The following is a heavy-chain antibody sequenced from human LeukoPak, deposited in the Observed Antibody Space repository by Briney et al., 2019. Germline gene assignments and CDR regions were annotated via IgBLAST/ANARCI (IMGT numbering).Heavy chain of an antibody. CDR1: GFTFSSYG. D-gene: IGHD3-3*01. Sequence: PGGSLRLSCAASGFTFSSYGMHWVRQAPGKGLEWVAVIWYDGSNKYYADSVKGRFTISRDNSKNTLYLQMNSLRAEDTAVYYCARDGQGFLEWNHYMDVWGIGTTVTVSS. V-gene: IGHV3-33*01. J-gene: IGHJ6*03. CDR2: IWYDGSNK. CDR3: ARDGQGFLEWNHYMDV.